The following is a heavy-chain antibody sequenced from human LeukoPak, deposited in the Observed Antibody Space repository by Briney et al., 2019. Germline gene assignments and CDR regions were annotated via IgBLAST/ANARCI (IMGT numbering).Heavy chain of an antibody. J-gene: IGHJ6*04. CDR3: ARGSYGSGSYYYYGMDV. CDR2: IYHSGST. V-gene: IGHV4-30-2*01. CDR1: GGSISSGGFS. D-gene: IGHD3-10*01. Sequence: LQTLSLTCAVSGGSISSGGFSCGWILHPPGKGPEWVGCIYHSGSTYYNPSLKSRVTISVDRSKNQFSLKLSSVTAADTAVYYCARGSYGSGSYYYYGMDVWGKGTTVTVSS.